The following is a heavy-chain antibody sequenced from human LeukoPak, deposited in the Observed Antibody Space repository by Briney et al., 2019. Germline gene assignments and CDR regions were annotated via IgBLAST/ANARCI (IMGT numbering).Heavy chain of an antibody. D-gene: IGHD6-19*01. J-gene: IGHJ3*02. CDR3: ARDTSIAVAFGAFDI. CDR1: GFTVSSNY. V-gene: IGHV3-53*01. CDR2: IYSGGST. Sequence: GGSLRLSCAASGFTVSSNYMSWVRQAPGKGLEWVSVIYSGGSTYYADSVKGRFTISRDNSKNTLYLQMNSLRAEDTAVYYCARDTSIAVAFGAFDIWGQGTMVTVSS.